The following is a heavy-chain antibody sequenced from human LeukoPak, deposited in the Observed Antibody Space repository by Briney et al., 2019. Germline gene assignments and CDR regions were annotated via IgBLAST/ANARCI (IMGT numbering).Heavy chain of an antibody. CDR3: ARDFTFGGVIAALDY. V-gene: IGHV3-30-3*01. CDR2: ISYDGSNK. CDR1: GFTFSSYA. Sequence: PGRSLRLSCAASGFTFSSYAMHGVRQAPGKGLEWVAVISYDGSNKYYADSVKGRFTISRDNSKNTLYLQMNSLRAEDTAVYYCARDFTFGGVIAALDYWGQGTLVTVSS. J-gene: IGHJ4*02. D-gene: IGHD3-16*02.